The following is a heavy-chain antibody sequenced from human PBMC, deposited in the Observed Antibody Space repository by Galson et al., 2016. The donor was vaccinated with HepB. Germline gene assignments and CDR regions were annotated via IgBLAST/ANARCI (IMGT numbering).Heavy chain of an antibody. CDR2: VYSGGST. Sequence: SLRLSCAASGFTVISNYMTWVRQAPGKGLEWVSVVYSGGSTYYADPVKGRFTNSRDNSKNTLYLQMKSLRAEDTAIYYCARDAGYYGMDVWGQGTTVTVSS. J-gene: IGHJ6*02. CDR1: GFTVISNY. CDR3: ARDAGYYGMDV. V-gene: IGHV3-53*01.